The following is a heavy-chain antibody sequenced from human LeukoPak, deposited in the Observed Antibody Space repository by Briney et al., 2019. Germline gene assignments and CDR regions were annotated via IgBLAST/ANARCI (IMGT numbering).Heavy chain of an antibody. D-gene: IGHD4-23*01. CDR3: ASCPVGWPRGYYFDY. V-gene: IGHV4-39*07. J-gene: IGHJ4*02. Sequence: SETLSLTCTVSGGSISSSSYYWGWIRQPPGKGLEWIGSIYYSGSTYYNPSLKSRVTISVDTSKNQFSLKLSSVTAADTAVYYCASCPVGWPRGYYFDYWGQGTLVTASS. CDR2: IYYSGST. CDR1: GGSISSSSYY.